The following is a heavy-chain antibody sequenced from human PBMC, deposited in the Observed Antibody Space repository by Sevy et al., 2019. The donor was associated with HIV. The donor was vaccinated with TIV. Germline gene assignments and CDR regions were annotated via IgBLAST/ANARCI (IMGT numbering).Heavy chain of an antibody. CDR2: ISGSGGST. CDR1: GFTFSSYA. V-gene: IGHV3-23*01. J-gene: IGHJ6*02. Sequence: GGSLRLSCAASGFTFSSYAMSWVRQAPGKGLEWVSAISGSGGSTYYADSVKGRFTISRDNSKNTLYLQMNSLRAEDTAVYYCARAFGDGYYYYGMDVWGQGTTVTVSS. D-gene: IGHD3-10*01. CDR3: ARAFGDGYYYYGMDV.